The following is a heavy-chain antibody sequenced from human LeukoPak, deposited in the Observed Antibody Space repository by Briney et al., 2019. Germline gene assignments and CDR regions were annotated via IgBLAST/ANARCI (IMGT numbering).Heavy chain of an antibody. J-gene: IGHJ3*02. Sequence: EASVKVSRKASGYTFTGYYMHWVRQAPGQGLEWMGWINPNSGGTDYAQKFQGRVTMTWDTSISTAYMELSRLRSDDTAVYYCARPNSGSFQTDAFDIWGQGTMVTVSS. CDR2: INPNSGGT. CDR3: ARPNSGSFQTDAFDI. D-gene: IGHD1-26*01. V-gene: IGHV1-2*02. CDR1: GYTFTGYY.